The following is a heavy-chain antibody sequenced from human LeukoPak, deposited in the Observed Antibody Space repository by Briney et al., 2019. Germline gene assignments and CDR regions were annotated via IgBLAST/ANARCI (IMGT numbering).Heavy chain of an antibody. CDR2: INHSGST. Sequence: SETLSLTCAVYGGSFSGYYWSWIRQPPGKGLEWIGEINHSGSTNYNPSLTSRVTISVDTSKNQFSLKLSSVTAADTAVYYCARGYSSSWYFNWFDPWGQGTLVTVSS. CDR1: GGSFSGYY. V-gene: IGHV4-34*01. CDR3: ARGYSSSWYFNWFDP. D-gene: IGHD6-13*01. J-gene: IGHJ5*02.